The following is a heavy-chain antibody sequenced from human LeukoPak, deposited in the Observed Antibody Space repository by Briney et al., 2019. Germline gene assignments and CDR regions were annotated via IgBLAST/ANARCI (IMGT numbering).Heavy chain of an antibody. CDR3: AKDLVVTLGEPTPDFDY. D-gene: IGHD4-23*01. Sequence: GGSLRLSCAASGFTFSSYAMSWVRQAPGKGLEWVSAISGSGGSTYYVDSVKGRFTISRDNSKNTLYLQMNSLRAEDTAVYYCAKDLVVTLGEPTPDFDYWGQGTLVTVSS. J-gene: IGHJ4*02. CDR2: ISGSGGST. V-gene: IGHV3-23*01. CDR1: GFTFSSYA.